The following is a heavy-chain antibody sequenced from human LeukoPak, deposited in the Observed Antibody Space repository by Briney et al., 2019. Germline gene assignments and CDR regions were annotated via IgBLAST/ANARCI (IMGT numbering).Heavy chain of an antibody. J-gene: IGHJ3*02. Sequence: PETLSLTCTVSGGSISSYYWSWIRQPPGKGLEWIGYIYYSGSTNYNPSLKSRVTISVDTSKNQFSLKLSSVTAADTAVYYCARRFWGRGYCSGGSCYRTSDAFDIWGQGTMVTVSS. CDR3: ARRFWGRGYCSGGSCYRTSDAFDI. V-gene: IGHV4-59*08. CDR1: GGSISSYY. D-gene: IGHD2-15*01. CDR2: IYYSGST.